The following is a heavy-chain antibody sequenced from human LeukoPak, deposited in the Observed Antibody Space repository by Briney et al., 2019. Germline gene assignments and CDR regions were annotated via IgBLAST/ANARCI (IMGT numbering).Heavy chain of an antibody. J-gene: IGHJ4*02. V-gene: IGHV3-72*01. CDR1: GLTLGGYY. D-gene: IGHD5-18*01. Sequence: GGSLRLSCAASGLTLGGYYMDWVRQAPGKGLEWVGRIRNEANRYTTEYAASVKGRSTISRDDSKNSLYLQMNSLKTEDTAVYYCTRLRNYGYDFWGQGTLVTVSS. CDR2: IRNEANRYTT. CDR3: TRLRNYGYDF.